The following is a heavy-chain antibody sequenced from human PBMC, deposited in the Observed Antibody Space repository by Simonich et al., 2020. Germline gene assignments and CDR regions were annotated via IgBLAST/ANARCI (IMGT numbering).Heavy chain of an antibody. CDR2: INHSGRT. J-gene: IGHJ1*01. CDR1: GGSFSGYY. CDR3: ARGLRVAAAGTAFQH. D-gene: IGHD6-13*01. Sequence: QVQLQQWGAGLLKPSETLSLTCAVYGGSFSGYYWSWIRQPPGKGLEWIGEINHSGRTNYNPSRKSRVTISVDTSKNQVSLKLSSVTAADTAVYYCARGLRVAAAGTAFQHWGQGTLVTVSS. V-gene: IGHV4-34*01.